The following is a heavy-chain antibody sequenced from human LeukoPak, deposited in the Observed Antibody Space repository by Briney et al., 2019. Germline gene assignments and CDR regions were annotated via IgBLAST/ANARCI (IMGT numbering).Heavy chain of an antibody. CDR1: GGSISTYY. CDR3: ARDSWFGELLGWFDP. D-gene: IGHD3-10*01. CDR2: IYYSGST. J-gene: IGHJ5*02. V-gene: IGHV4-39*07. Sequence: KSSETLSLTCTVSGGSISTYYWGWLRQPPGKGLEWVGSIYYSGSTYYNPSLKRRVTISVDTSKNQFSLKLSSVTAADTAVYYCARDSWFGELLGWFDPWGQGTLVTVSS.